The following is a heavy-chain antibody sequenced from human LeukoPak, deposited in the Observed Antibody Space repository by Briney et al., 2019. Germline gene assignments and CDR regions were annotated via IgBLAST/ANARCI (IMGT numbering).Heavy chain of an antibody. Sequence: PGGSLRLSCAASGFTFSNAWMSWVRQAPGKGLEWVGLIKSKTDGGTTDYAAPVKGRFTISRDDSKNTLYLQVNSLKTEDTAVYYCTTYMAAGTRDYWGQGTLVTVSS. CDR2: IKSKTDGGTT. V-gene: IGHV3-15*01. D-gene: IGHD6-13*01. J-gene: IGHJ4*02. CDR3: TTYMAAGTRDY. CDR1: GFTFSNAW.